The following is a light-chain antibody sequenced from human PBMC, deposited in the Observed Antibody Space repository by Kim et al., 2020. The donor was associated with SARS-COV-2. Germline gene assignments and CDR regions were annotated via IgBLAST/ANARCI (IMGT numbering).Light chain of an antibody. Sequence: GQSFTIACTGTSSDVGYCISVSWYQQHPGKAPNLIIYDVSERASGVSNRYSGSQSGNTASLTISGLRAEDEADYYCNSHTTSSTYVFGSGTKVTVL. V-gene: IGLV2-14*03. J-gene: IGLJ1*01. CDR2: DVS. CDR1: SSDVGYCIS. CDR3: NSHTTSSTYV.